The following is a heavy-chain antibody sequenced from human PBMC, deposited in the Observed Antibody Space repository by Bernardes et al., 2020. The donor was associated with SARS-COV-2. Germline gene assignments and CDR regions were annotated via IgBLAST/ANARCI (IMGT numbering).Heavy chain of an antibody. Sequence: GGSLRLSCAASGFTFSSYWMSWVRQAPGKGLEWVANIKQDGSEKYYVDSVKGRFTISRDNAKNSLYLQMNSLRAEDTAVYYCARDFLGYSGYDTYYYYYGMDVWGQGTTVTVSS. CDR1: GFTFSSYW. CDR3: ARDFLGYSGYDTYYYYYGMDV. J-gene: IGHJ6*02. V-gene: IGHV3-7*01. D-gene: IGHD5-12*01. CDR2: IKQDGSEK.